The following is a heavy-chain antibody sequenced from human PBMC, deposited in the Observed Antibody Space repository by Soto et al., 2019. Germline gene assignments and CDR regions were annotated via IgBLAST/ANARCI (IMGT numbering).Heavy chain of an antibody. CDR3: AKPIAVAGTVFDY. CDR2: ISGSGGST. D-gene: IGHD6-19*01. Sequence: GESLKISCAASGFTFSSYAMSWVRQAPGKGLEWVSAISGSGGSTYYADSVKGRFTISRDNSKNTLYLQMNSLRAEDTAVYYCAKPIAVAGTVFDYWGQGTLVTVSS. CDR1: GFTFSSYA. J-gene: IGHJ4*02. V-gene: IGHV3-23*01.